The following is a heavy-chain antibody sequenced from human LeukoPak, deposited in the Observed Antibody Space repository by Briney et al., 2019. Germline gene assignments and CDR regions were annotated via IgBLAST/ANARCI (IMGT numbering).Heavy chain of an antibody. CDR3: ARGRSGLPDDY. CDR1: GFTFSSYG. CDR2: ISGSGGST. D-gene: IGHD3-16*01. Sequence: GGSLRLSCAASGFTFSSYGMNWVRQAPGKGLEWVSGISGSGGSTYYADSAKGRFTISRDNSKNTLYLQMNSLRAEDTAVYYCARGRSGLPDDYWGQGTLVTVSS. V-gene: IGHV3-23*01. J-gene: IGHJ4*02.